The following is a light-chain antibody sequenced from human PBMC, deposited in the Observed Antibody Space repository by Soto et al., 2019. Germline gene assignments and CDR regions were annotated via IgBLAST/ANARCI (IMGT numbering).Light chain of an antibody. Sequence: QSLLTQPPSVSGAPGQRFTISCTGSISNIGANSDVHWYQQLTGAAPKLLIYGNTNRPSGVSDRFSASKSGTSASLAITGLQAEDEADYYCQSYDNSLSGFYVFGTGTKVTVL. CDR1: ISNIGANSD. CDR2: GNT. CDR3: QSYDNSLSGFYV. J-gene: IGLJ1*01. V-gene: IGLV1-40*01.